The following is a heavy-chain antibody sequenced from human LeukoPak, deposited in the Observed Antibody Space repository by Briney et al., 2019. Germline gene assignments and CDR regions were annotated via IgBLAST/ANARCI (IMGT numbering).Heavy chain of an antibody. CDR1: GFTFDDYA. Sequence: GRSLRLSCAASGFTFDDYAMHWVRQAPGKGLEWVSGISWNSGSIGYADSVKGRFTISRDNAKNSLYLQMNSLRAEDTALYYCARDIGLALERYYFDYWGQGTLVTVSS. CDR2: ISWNSGSI. J-gene: IGHJ4*02. CDR3: ARDIGLALERYYFDY. D-gene: IGHD1-1*01. V-gene: IGHV3-9*01.